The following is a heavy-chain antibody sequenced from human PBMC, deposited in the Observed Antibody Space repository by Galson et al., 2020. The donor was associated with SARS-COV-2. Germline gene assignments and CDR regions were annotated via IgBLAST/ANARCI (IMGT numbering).Heavy chain of an antibody. Sequence: SETLSLTCAVYGGSFSGYYWSWIRQPPGKGLEWIGEINHSGSTNYNPSLQSRVTISVDTSKNQFSLKLSSVTAADTAVYYCARGRPYCSSTSCYGTPFDYWGQGTLVTVSS. J-gene: IGHJ4*02. V-gene: IGHV4-34*01. CDR2: INHSGST. CDR3: ARGRPYCSSTSCYGTPFDY. CDR1: GGSFSGYY. D-gene: IGHD2-2*01.